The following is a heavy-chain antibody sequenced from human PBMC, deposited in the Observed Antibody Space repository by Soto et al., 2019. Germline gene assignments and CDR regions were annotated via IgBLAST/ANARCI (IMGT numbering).Heavy chain of an antibody. CDR1: GGTFSSYA. Sequence: GASVKVSCKASGGTFSSYAIDWVRQAPGQGLEWMGGIIPIFGTAKYAQKFQGRVTITADESTSTAYMELRSLGSEDTAVYYCARGVTYESSGYYYFYWGQGILVTVSS. J-gene: IGHJ4*02. CDR3: ARGVTYESSGYYYFY. V-gene: IGHV1-69*13. D-gene: IGHD3-22*01. CDR2: IIPIFGTA.